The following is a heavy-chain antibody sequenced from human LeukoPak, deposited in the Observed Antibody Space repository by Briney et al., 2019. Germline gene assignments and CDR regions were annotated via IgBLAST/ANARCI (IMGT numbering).Heavy chain of an antibody. CDR2: INHSGST. J-gene: IGHJ3*02. V-gene: IGHV4-34*01. CDR1: GGSFSGYY. CDR3: AREPHPRGLEIGAFDI. D-gene: IGHD1-1*01. Sequence: SETLSLTCAVYGGSFSGYYWSWIRQPPGKGLEWIGEINHSGSTNYNPSLKSRVTISVDTSKNQFSLKLSSVTAADTAVYYCAREPHPRGLEIGAFDIWGQGTMVTVSS.